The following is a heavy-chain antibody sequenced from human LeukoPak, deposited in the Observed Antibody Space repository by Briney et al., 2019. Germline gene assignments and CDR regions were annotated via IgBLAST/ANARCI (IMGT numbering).Heavy chain of an antibody. CDR2: ISGSGGIT. V-gene: IGHV3-23*01. D-gene: IGHD3-9*01. J-gene: IGHJ5*02. CDR1: GFTFTSYA. Sequence: GGSLRLSCAASGFTFTSYAMSWVRQAPGKGLEWVSAISGSGGITYYADSVKGRFTIPRDNSKNTLYLQMNSLRAEDTAVYYCAKDLDILAGPRVDPWGQGTLVTVSS. CDR3: AKDLDILAGPRVDP.